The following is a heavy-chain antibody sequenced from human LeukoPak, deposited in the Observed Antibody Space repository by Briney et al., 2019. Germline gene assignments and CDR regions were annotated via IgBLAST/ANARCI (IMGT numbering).Heavy chain of an antibody. J-gene: IGHJ4*02. CDR3: ARDSSSPTIFGVVNPRFDY. D-gene: IGHD3-3*01. Sequence: ASVKVSCKASGGTFSSYAISWVRQAPGQGLEWMGGIIPIFGTANYAQKFQGRVTITADESASTAYMELSSLRSEDTAVYYCARDSSSPTIFGVVNPRFDYWGQGTLVTVSS. CDR1: GGTFSSYA. V-gene: IGHV1-69*13. CDR2: IIPIFGTA.